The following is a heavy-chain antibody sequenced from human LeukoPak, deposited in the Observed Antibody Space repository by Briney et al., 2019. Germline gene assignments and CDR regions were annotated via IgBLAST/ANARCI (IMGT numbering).Heavy chain of an antibody. CDR1: GGAFSNYA. J-gene: IGHJ6*03. CDR2: IIPMIGTA. Sequence: GASVKVSCKASGGAFSNYAISWVRQAPGQGLEWMGGIIPMIGTADYAQKFQGRVTITTDESTGTAYMELSSLRSDDTAVYYCARAIYDFWSGSRPQQGGGPNYYYYYMDVWGKGTTVTVSS. CDR3: ARAIYDFWSGSRPQQGGGPNYYYYYMDV. V-gene: IGHV1-69*05. D-gene: IGHD3-3*01.